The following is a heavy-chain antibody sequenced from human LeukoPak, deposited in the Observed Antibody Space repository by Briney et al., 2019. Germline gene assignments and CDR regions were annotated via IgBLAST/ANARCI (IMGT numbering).Heavy chain of an antibody. V-gene: IGHV4-39*01. CDR2: IYYSGST. Sequence: PETLSLTCTVSGGSISSSSYYWGWLRQPPGTRLEWRGSIYYSGSTYYNPSLKSRVTISVDTSKNQFSLKLSSVTAADTAVYYCPIHHFEYSSSPRRGLNFDCLGQGTLVTVSS. CDR1: GGSISSSSYY. CDR3: PIHHFEYSSSPRRGLNFDC. J-gene: IGHJ4*02. D-gene: IGHD6-6*01.